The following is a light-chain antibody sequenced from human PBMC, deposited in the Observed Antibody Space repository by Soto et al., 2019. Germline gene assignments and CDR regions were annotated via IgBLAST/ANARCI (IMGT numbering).Light chain of an antibody. CDR1: SSDVGGYNF. J-gene: IGLJ2*01. CDR3: CSYAGSRTHVL. Sequence: QSALTQPASVSGSPGQSITISCTGTSSDVGGYNFVSWYQQHPGKAPKLMIYEVSERPSGVSNRFSGSKSVNTASLTISGLQAEDEAEYYCCSYAGSRTHVLFGGGTKLTVL. V-gene: IGLV2-23*02. CDR2: EVS.